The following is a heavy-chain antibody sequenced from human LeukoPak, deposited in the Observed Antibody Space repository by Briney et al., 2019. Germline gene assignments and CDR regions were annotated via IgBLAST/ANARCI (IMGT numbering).Heavy chain of an antibody. J-gene: IGHJ6*02. V-gene: IGHV1-69*04. Sequence: SVKVSCKASEGTFSSYAISWVRQAPGQGLEWMGRIIPILGIANYAQKFQGRVTITADKSTSTAYMELSSLRSEDTAVYYCARNHPEGIAARWHQQYYYYYYGMDVWGQGTTVTVSS. D-gene: IGHD6-6*01. CDR2: IIPILGIA. CDR3: ARNHPEGIAARWHQQYYYYYYGMDV. CDR1: EGTFSSYA.